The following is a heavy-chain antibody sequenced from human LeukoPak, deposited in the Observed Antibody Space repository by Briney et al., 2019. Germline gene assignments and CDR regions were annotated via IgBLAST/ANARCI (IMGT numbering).Heavy chain of an antibody. D-gene: IGHD4-11*01. V-gene: IGHV1-2*02. CDR2: INLNSGGT. J-gene: IGHJ4*02. Sequence: ASVKVSCKASGYTFTGYYMHWVRQAPGQGLEWMGWINLNSGGTNYAQKFQGRVTMTRDTSISTAYMELSRLRSDDTAVYYCARDGEVSNYDDFDYWGQGTLVTVSS. CDR3: ARDGEVSNYDDFDY. CDR1: GYTFTGYY.